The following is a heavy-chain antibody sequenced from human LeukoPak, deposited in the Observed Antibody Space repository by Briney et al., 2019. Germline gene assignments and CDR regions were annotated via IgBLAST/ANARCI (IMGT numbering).Heavy chain of an antibody. CDR2: INPSGGST. CDR3: ARDRLSSWLDP. Sequence: ASVKVSCKASGYTFISYGISWVRQAPGQGLEWMGIINPSGGSTSYAQKFQGRVTMTRDTSTSTVYMELSSLRSEDTAVYYCARDRLSSWLDPWGQGTLVTVSS. CDR1: GYTFISYG. J-gene: IGHJ5*02. D-gene: IGHD6-13*01. V-gene: IGHV1-46*01.